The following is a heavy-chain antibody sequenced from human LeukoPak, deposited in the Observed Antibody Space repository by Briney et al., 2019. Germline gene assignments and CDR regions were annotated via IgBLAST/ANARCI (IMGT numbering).Heavy chain of an antibody. CDR2: ISGSGSRT. Sequence: PGGSLRLSCAASGFTFSSYAMSWVRQAPGKGLEWGSIISGSGSRTYNADSVKGRFTISRDNSKNTLYLQMNSLRAEDTAVYCCARGITMIGGDYFDYWGQGTLVTVSS. D-gene: IGHD3-22*01. J-gene: IGHJ4*02. CDR1: GFTFSSYA. V-gene: IGHV3-23*01. CDR3: ARGITMIGGDYFDY.